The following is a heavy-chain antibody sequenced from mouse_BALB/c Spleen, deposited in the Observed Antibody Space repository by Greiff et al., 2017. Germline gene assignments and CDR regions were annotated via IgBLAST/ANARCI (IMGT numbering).Heavy chain of an antibody. Sequence: VQLQESGAELAKPGASVKMSCKASGYTFTSYWMHWVKQRPGQGLEWIGYINPSTGYTEYNQKFKDKATLTADKSSSTAYMQLSSLTSEDSAVYYCARASYGSSYNFDYWGQGTTLTVSS. CDR1: GYTFTSYW. CDR2: INPSTGYT. J-gene: IGHJ2*01. CDR3: ARASYGSSYNFDY. D-gene: IGHD1-1*01. V-gene: IGHV1-7*01.